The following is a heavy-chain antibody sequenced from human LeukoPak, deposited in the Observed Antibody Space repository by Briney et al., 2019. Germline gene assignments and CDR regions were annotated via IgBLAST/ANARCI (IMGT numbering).Heavy chain of an antibody. V-gene: IGHV3-11*01. D-gene: IGHD3-3*01. CDR2: ISSSGSTI. J-gene: IGHJ5*02. CDR1: GFTFSDYY. Sequence: GGSLRLSCAASGFTFSDYYMSWIRQAPGKGLEWVSYISSSGSTIYYADSVKGRFTISRDNAKSSLYLQMNSLRAKDTAVYYCARQLYDFWSGYYHQGNWFDPWGQGTLVTVSS. CDR3: ARQLYDFWSGYYHQGNWFDP.